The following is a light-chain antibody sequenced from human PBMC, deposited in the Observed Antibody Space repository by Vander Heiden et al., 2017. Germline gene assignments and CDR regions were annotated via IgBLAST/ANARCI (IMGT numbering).Light chain of an antibody. CDR2: AAS. CDR1: QSISSY. V-gene: IGKV1-39*01. CDR3: QQSYSTPEFT. J-gene: IGKJ3*01. Sequence: DIQMTQSPSSLSASVGDRVTITCRASQSISSYLNWYQQKPVKAPKLLIYAASSLQSGVPSRFSGSGSGTDFTLTISSLQPEDFATYYCQQSYSTPEFTFGPGTKVDIK.